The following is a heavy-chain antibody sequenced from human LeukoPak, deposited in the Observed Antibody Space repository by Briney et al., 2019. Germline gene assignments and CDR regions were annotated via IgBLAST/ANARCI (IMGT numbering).Heavy chain of an antibody. Sequence: PGGSLRLSCAASGFTFSSYSMNWVRQAPGKGLEWVSSISSSSSYIYYADSVKGRFTISRDNSKNTLYLQMNSLRAEDTAVYYCASGSGSNFDYWGQGTLVTVSS. CDR1: GFTFSSYS. D-gene: IGHD3-10*01. J-gene: IGHJ4*02. CDR3: ASGSGSNFDY. V-gene: IGHV3-21*01. CDR2: ISSSSSYI.